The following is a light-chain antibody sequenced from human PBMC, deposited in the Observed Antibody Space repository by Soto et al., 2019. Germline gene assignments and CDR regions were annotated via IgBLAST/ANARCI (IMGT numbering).Light chain of an antibody. CDR3: QSYDRSLSGSV. Sequence: VVTQPPSLSGAPGQRVTISCTGSSSNIGAGYDVHWYQQLPGTAPKLLIYGNNNRPSGVPDRFSGSKSGTSASLAITGLQAEDEADYYCQSYDRSLSGSVFGTGTKLTVL. J-gene: IGLJ1*01. CDR2: GNN. V-gene: IGLV1-40*01. CDR1: SSNIGAGYD.